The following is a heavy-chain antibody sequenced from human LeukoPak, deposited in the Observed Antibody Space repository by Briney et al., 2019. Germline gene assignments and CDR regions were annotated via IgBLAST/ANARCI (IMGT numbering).Heavy chain of an antibody. D-gene: IGHD3-22*01. CDR3: ARPDSSGYNYFYY. Sequence: GESLKISCKGAGDSFTSYWIGSVRQMPGKGLEWMGIIYPGDSETRYSPSFQGQVTISADKSISTAYLQWSSLKASDTAMYYCARPDSSGYNYFYYWGQGTLVTVSS. CDR2: IYPGDSET. CDR1: GDSFTSYW. V-gene: IGHV5-51*01. J-gene: IGHJ4*02.